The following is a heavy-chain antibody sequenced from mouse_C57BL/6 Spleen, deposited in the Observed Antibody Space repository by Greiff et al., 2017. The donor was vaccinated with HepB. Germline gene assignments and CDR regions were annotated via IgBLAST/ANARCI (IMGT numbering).Heavy chain of an antibody. D-gene: IGHD1-1*01. CDR3: AREGYYYGSSYGYAMDY. V-gene: IGHV14-3*01. Sequence: EVQLQQSVAELVRPGASVKLSCTASGFNIKNTYMHWVKQRPEQGLEWIGRIDPANGNTKYAPKFQGKATITADTASNTAYLQLSSLTSEDTAIYYCAREGYYYGSSYGYAMDYWGQGTSVTVSS. CDR1: GFNIKNTY. J-gene: IGHJ4*01. CDR2: IDPANGNT.